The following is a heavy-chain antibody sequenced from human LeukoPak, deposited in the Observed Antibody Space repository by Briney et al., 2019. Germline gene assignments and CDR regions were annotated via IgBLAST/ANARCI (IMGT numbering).Heavy chain of an antibody. CDR3: ATARYYYDSSGYYSHYFDY. CDR1: GYTFTGYY. CDR2: INPNSGGT. Sequence: ASVKVSCKASGYTFTGYYMHWARQAPGQGLEWMGWINPNSGGTNYAQKFQGRVTMTRDTSISTAYMELSRLRSDDTAVYYCATARYYYDSSGYYSHYFDYWGQGTLVTVSS. J-gene: IGHJ4*02. D-gene: IGHD3-22*01. V-gene: IGHV1-2*02.